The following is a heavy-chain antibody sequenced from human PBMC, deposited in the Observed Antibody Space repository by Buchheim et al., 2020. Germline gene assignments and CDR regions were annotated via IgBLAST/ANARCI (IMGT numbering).Heavy chain of an antibody. CDR2: IHHSGRT. J-gene: IGHJ4*02. CDR3: AGEARKQLPGFDY. V-gene: IGHV4-4*02. D-gene: IGHD1-1*01. Sequence: QVQLQESGPGLVKPSGTLSLTCAVSGDSISSLNWWSWVRQSPGKGLEWIGEIHHSGRTNYNPSLKSRVTISIDKSKNQFSLKLISVTAADTAVYYCAGEARKQLPGFDYWGQGPL. CDR1: GDSISSLNW.